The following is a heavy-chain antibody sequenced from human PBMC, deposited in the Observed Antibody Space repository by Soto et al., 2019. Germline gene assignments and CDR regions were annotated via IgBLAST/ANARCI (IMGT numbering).Heavy chain of an antibody. D-gene: IGHD1-1*01. V-gene: IGHV4-30-4*01. CDR1: GASVRSGDYY. J-gene: IGHJ5*02. CDR2: IYSSGNT. CDR3: ARRRTGPRERLDP. Sequence: LSLTCTVSGASVRSGDYYWTWIRQPPGKDLEWIGYIYSSGNTNYNPSLRSRVTMSKDTSKNQFSLKLTSVTATDTAVYYCARRRTGPRERLDP.